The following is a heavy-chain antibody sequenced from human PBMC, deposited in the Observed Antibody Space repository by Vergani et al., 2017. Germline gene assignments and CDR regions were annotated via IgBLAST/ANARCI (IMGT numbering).Heavy chain of an antibody. Sequence: QVQLVESGGGLVKPGGSLRLSCAASGFTFSDYYMSWIRQAPGKGLEWIGEINHSGSTNYNPSLKSRVTISVDTSKNQFSLKLSSVTAADTAVYYCARLNTLRFLFSYYGMDVWGQGP. D-gene: IGHD3-3*01. CDR2: INHSGST. V-gene: IGHV4-34*01. CDR1: GFTFSDYY. CDR3: ARLNTLRFLFSYYGMDV. J-gene: IGHJ6*02.